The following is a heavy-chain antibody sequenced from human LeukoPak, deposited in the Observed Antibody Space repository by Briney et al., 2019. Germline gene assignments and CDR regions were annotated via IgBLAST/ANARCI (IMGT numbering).Heavy chain of an antibody. Sequence: ASVKVSFKASGYTFTSYGISWVRQAPGQGLEWVGWINSYNGNTNYAQKLQGRVTLTTDTSTSTAYMELRSLRSDDTAVYYCARQITMIVVVINDPFDIWGQGTMVTVSS. CDR3: ARQITMIVVVINDPFDI. V-gene: IGHV1-18*01. J-gene: IGHJ3*02. CDR1: GYTFTSYG. D-gene: IGHD3-22*01. CDR2: INSYNGNT.